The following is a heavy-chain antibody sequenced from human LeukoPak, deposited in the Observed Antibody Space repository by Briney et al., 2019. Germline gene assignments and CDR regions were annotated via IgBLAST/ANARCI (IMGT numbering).Heavy chain of an antibody. D-gene: IGHD2-2*01. J-gene: IGHJ1*01. CDR3: ATLDSTKSVF. CDR1: EFRFGRDR. V-gene: IGHV3-7*01. Sequence: GGSLRLSCVASEFRFGRDRSSWVRQAPGKGLEWVACIKQDGSEEYYVGSVRGRFTVSVDNGKNSLYLQMNSLRAEDTARYYCATLDSTKSVFWGRGTAVTVSS. CDR2: IKQDGSEE.